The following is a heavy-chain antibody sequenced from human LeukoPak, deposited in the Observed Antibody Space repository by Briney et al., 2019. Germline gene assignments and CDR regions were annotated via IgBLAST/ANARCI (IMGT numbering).Heavy chain of an antibody. V-gene: IGHV3-74*01. CDR2: INSDGSST. J-gene: IGHJ5*02. Sequence: GGSLRLSCAASGFTFSSYWMHWVRQAPGKGLVWVSRINSDGSSTTYADSVKGRFTISRDNAKNMLYLQMNSLRAEDTAVYYCARENAGDRWFDPWGQGILVTVSS. CDR1: GFTFSSYW. D-gene: IGHD2-21*02. CDR3: ARENAGDRWFDP.